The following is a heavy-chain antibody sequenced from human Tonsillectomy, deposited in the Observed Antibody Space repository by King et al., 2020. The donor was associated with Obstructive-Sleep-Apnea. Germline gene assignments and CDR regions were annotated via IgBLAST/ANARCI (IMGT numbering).Heavy chain of an antibody. CDR3: ARDVKEYGSGSYYKVAFDSY. J-gene: IGHJ4*02. D-gene: IGHD3-10*01. CDR2: IYYSGST. Sequence: QLQESGPGLVKPSETLSLTCTVSGGSISSSSYYWGWIRQPPGKGLEWIGSIYYSGSTYYNPSLKSRVTISVDTSKNQFSLKLSSVTAADTAVYYCARDVKEYGSGSYYKVAFDSYWGQGTLVTVSS. V-gene: IGHV4-39*07. CDR1: GGSISSSSYY.